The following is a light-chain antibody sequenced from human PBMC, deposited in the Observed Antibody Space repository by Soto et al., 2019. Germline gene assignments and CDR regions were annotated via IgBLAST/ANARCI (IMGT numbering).Light chain of an antibody. V-gene: IGKV1-39*01. Sequence: DIQMTQSPSSLSASVGDRVTITCRASQSISSYLNWYQQKPGKAPKLLIYAASSLQSGVPSRFSGSGSGTAFTRNISSLKPEDYATYYCQRSYSTPYTFGQGTKLEIK. J-gene: IGKJ2*01. CDR2: AAS. CDR1: QSISSY. CDR3: QRSYSTPYT.